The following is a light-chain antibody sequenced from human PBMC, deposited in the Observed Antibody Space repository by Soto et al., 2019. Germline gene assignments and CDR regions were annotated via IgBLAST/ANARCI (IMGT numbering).Light chain of an antibody. J-gene: IGKJ1*01. V-gene: IGKV2-24*01. CDR2: KIS. CDR1: DSLVHSDGNTY. Sequence: DIVMTQTPLSSRVTLGQPASITCTSSDSLVHSDGNTYLSWLHQRPGQPPRLLIHKISNRFPGVPDRFSGSGAGTEFTLRISRIEPEDAGTFFCLQVTHFPWAFGQGTKV. CDR3: LQVTHFPWA.